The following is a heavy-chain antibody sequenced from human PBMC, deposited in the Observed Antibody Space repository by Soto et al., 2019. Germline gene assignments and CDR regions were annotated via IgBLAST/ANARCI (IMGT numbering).Heavy chain of an antibody. D-gene: IGHD1-1*01. CDR3: ARGRYGDY. Sequence: QVHLVQSGAEVKKPGASVKVSCKGSGYGFTTYGITWVRQAPGQGLEWMAWISAHNGNTNYAQKPRGRVTVTRDTSTSTAYMELRSLRSDDTAVYYCARGRYGDYWGQGALVTVSS. J-gene: IGHJ4*02. V-gene: IGHV1-18*01. CDR2: ISAHNGNT. CDR1: GYGFTTYG.